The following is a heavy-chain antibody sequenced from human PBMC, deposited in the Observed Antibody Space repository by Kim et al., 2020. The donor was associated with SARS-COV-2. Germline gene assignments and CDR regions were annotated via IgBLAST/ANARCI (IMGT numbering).Heavy chain of an antibody. J-gene: IGHJ4*02. Sequence: GSTNYNPSLKSRVTISVETSKNQVSLKLSSVTAADTAVYYCASLGGTYDYWGQGTLVTVSS. D-gene: IGHD1-1*01. CDR2: GST. CDR3: ASLGGTYDY. V-gene: IGHV4-59*01.